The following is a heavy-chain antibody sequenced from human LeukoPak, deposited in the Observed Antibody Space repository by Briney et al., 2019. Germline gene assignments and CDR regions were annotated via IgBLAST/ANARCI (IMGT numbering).Heavy chain of an antibody. V-gene: IGHV3-23*01. J-gene: IGHJ4*02. CDR2: ITSSGDGT. CDR1: GFTFSIYA. CDR3: AKDRPNYYGSNGHYYRRDGDY. Sequence: GGSLRLSCAASGFTFSIYAMSWVRQAPGKGLQWVSSITSSGDGTYYADSVKGRFTISRDNSENMLYLQVNSLRVEDTAVYFCAKDRPNYYGSNGHYYRRDGDYWGQGTLVTVSS. D-gene: IGHD3-22*01.